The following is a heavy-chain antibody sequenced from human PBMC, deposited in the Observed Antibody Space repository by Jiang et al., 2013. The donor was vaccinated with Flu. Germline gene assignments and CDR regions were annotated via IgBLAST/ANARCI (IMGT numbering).Heavy chain of an antibody. D-gene: IGHD2-8*01. J-gene: IGHJ3*01. CDR1: GFSLGNYE. CDR3: TRQYCNNGVCYTGAFDL. Sequence: ASGFSLGNYEMQWVRRLQEGARVGRHRLVELVITYTYADSLKGRFTISRDNAENSLHLQMNRLRAEDTAVYYCTRQYCNNGVCYTGAFDLWGQGTMVTVSS. CDR2: LVELVIT. V-gene: IGHV3-21*06.